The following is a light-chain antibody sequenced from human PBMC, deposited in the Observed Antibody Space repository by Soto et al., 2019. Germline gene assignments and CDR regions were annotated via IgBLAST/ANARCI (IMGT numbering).Light chain of an antibody. CDR1: SGHSRYT. V-gene: IGLV4-69*01. CDR2: LSSDGSH. Sequence: QPVLTQSPSATASLGASVKLTCTLSSGHSRYTIAWHQQQPEKGPRFLMRLSSDGSHIKGDGIPDRFSGSSSGAERYLTISSLQSEDEADYYCQTWGTGTVLSGGGTKLTVL. CDR3: QTWGTGTVL. J-gene: IGLJ2*01.